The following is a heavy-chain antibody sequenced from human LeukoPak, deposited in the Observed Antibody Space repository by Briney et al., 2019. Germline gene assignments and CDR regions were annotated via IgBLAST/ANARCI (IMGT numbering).Heavy chain of an antibody. CDR2: IKQDGSEK. CDR3: ARHRGTYYEY. V-gene: IGHV3-7*01. Sequence: PGGSLSLSCAASGFAFSSYWMTWVRQAPGKGLEWVANIKQDGSEKYYVDSVKGRFTVSRDNAENSLYVQMNSLRAEDTAVYYCARHRGTYYEYCGQGTLVTVSS. CDR1: GFAFSSYW. J-gene: IGHJ4*02. D-gene: IGHD1-26*01.